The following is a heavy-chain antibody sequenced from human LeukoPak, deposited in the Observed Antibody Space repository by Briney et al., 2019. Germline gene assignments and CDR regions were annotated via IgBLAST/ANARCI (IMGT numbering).Heavy chain of an antibody. Sequence: GGSLRLSCAASGFTFSNFWMHWVRQAPGKGLFWFSRINSDGSEAVYADSVKGRFTISRDNAKNTVYLQMNSLRVEDTGIYFCARGIPDYSSLAYWGQGTLVTVSS. J-gene: IGHJ4*02. D-gene: IGHD2-15*01. CDR1: GFTFSNFW. CDR2: INSDGSEA. CDR3: ARGIPDYSSLAY. V-gene: IGHV3-74*01.